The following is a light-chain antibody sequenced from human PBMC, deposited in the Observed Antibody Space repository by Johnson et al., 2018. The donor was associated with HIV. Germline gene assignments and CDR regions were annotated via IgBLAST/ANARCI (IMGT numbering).Light chain of an antibody. CDR3: GTWDSSLSAGGANYV. V-gene: IGLV1-51*01. J-gene: IGLJ1*01. CDR2: DNN. Sequence: QSVLTQPPSVSAAPGQKVTISCSGTSSNIGNNYVSWYQQFPGTAPKLVIYDNNNRPSGIPDRFSGSKSGTSATLGITGLQPGDAADYYGGTWDSSLSAGGANYVFGTGTKVTVL. CDR1: SSNIGNNY.